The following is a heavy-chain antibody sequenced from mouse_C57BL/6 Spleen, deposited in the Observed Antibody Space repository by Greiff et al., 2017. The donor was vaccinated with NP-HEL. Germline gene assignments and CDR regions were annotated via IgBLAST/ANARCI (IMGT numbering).Heavy chain of an antibody. J-gene: IGHJ2*01. V-gene: IGHV3-2*02. CDR2: ISYSGST. Sequence: VQLKESGPGLVKPSQSLSLTCTVTGYSITSGYGWNWIRQFPGNKLEWMGYISYSGSTNYNPSLKSRISITRDTSKNQFVLQLNSVTTEDTATYYCARTVRIKYWGQGTTLTGSS. CDR3: ARTVRIKY. CDR1: GYSITSGYG. D-gene: IGHD1-1*01.